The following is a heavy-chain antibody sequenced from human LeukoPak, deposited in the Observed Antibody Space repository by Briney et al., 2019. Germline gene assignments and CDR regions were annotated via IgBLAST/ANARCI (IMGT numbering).Heavy chain of an antibody. D-gene: IGHD2-15*01. V-gene: IGHV3-30*03. CDR3: ARKVHCSGGGCDHA. J-gene: IGHJ5*02. Sequence: YYADSVKGRFTISRDNSKNTLYLQMNSLRAEDTAVYYCARKVHCSGGGCDHAWGQGTLVTVSS.